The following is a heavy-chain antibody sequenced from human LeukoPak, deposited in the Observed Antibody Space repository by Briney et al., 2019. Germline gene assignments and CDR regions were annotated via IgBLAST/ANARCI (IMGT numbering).Heavy chain of an antibody. J-gene: IGHJ4*02. Sequence: PGGSLGLSCAASGFTFSSYAITWVRQAPGEGRHWVSGISGSGTSAYYEDSVRGRLTISRDNSKNTMYLQMSSLRAEDTAVYSCAKDYGVPAADGYWGQGTLVTVSS. CDR3: AKDYGVPAADGY. CDR2: ISGSGTSA. CDR1: GFTFSSYA. V-gene: IGHV3-23*01. D-gene: IGHD2-2*01.